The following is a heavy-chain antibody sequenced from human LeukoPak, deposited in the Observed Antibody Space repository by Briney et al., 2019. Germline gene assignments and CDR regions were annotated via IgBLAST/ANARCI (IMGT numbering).Heavy chain of an antibody. Sequence: SETLSLTCAVYGGSFSGYYWSWIRQPPGKGLEWIGEINHSGSTNYNPSLKSRVTISVGTSKNQFSLKLSSVTAADTAVYYCARGIPRFSGSYWLFRDAFDIWGQGTMVTVSS. CDR3: ARGIPRFSGSYWLFRDAFDI. D-gene: IGHD1-26*01. V-gene: IGHV4-34*01. J-gene: IGHJ3*02. CDR1: GGSFSGYY. CDR2: INHSGST.